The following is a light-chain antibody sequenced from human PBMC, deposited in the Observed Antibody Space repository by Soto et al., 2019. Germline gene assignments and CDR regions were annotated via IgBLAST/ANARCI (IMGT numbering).Light chain of an antibody. Sequence: AIRMTQSPSSISAFTGDRVTITCRTSRPISTYLAWYQQKPGKTPTLLMYAAYTLQSGVPSRFSGSGSGTDFTLTISCLQSEDFATYYCQQYYTYPLAFGQGTNIEIK. CDR3: QQYYTYPLA. CDR1: RPISTY. J-gene: IGKJ1*01. CDR2: AAY. V-gene: IGKV1-8*01.